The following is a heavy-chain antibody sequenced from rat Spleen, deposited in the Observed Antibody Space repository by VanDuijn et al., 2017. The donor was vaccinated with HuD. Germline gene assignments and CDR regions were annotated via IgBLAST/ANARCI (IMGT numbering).Heavy chain of an antibody. CDR3: ARPTTGIPFNY. J-gene: IGHJ2*01. V-gene: IGHV5S10*01. Sequence: EVQVVESGGGLVQPGRSLKLSCAASGFTFSDYNMAWVRQAPKKGLEWVATIISDDNRTYYRDSVKGRFTISRDNAKSTLYLQVDSLRSEDTAIYYCARPTTGIPFNYWGQGVMVTVSS. CDR2: IISDDNRT. D-gene: IGHD1-9*01. CDR1: GFTFSDYN.